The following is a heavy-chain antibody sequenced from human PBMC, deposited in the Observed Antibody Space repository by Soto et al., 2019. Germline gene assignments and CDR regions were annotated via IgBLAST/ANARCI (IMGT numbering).Heavy chain of an antibody. D-gene: IGHD2-8*02. CDR2: ILVDGRT. CDR1: GYSFTSYW. J-gene: IGHJ3*02. V-gene: IGHV3-23*01. Sequence: PGESLKISCKGSGYSFTSYWIGWVRQAPGKGLEWVSTILVDGRTFYVDSVKGRFTISRDNSKNTVYLQMNSLTAGDTALYYCAKATATGGGAFDICGQGTMVTVSS. CDR3: AKATATGGGAFDI.